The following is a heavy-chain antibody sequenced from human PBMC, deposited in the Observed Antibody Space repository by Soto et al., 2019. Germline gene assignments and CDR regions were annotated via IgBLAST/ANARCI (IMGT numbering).Heavy chain of an antibody. D-gene: IGHD3-10*01. Sequence: PSETLSLTCTVSGGSIISGGYYFICIRQPAGKGLEWIGRIYTNGATNYNPSLRSRVTMSVDTSKNQFSLELSSVTAADTAVYYCARRASGSGRHFDNWGQGTLVTVSS. CDR1: GGSIISGGYY. CDR3: ARRASGSGRHFDN. J-gene: IGHJ4*02. CDR2: IYTNGAT. V-gene: IGHV4-61*02.